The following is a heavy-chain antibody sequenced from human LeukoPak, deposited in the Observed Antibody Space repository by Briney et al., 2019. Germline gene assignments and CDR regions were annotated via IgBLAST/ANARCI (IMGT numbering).Heavy chain of an antibody. Sequence: GGSLRLSCAASGFTVSSDYMSWVRQAPGKGLEWVSVIYSGGSTYYADSVKGRFTISRDNSNDSLYLQMSSLRADDTALYYCAKTGTEDGYTIHFDHWGQGTLVTVYS. J-gene: IGHJ4*02. CDR2: IYSGGST. V-gene: IGHV3-53*01. D-gene: IGHD5-24*01. CDR1: GFTVSSDY. CDR3: AKTGTEDGYTIHFDH.